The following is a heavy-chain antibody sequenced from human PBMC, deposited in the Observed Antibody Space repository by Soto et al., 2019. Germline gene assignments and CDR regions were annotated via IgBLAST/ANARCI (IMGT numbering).Heavy chain of an antibody. J-gene: IGHJ3*01. D-gene: IGHD1-26*01. Sequence: QVQLQESGPGLVKPSETLSLTCSVSGGSVSSGDYYWSWFRQPPGKVLQWIWYVSYSGATGYSPSLNSRVTISVDTSKNQFSLSLSSVTAADTAVYYCARPYGSAWVGVFHVWGQGTMVTVSS. CDR1: GGSVSSGDYY. CDR3: ARPYGSAWVGVFHV. V-gene: IGHV4-61*08. CDR2: VSYSGAT.